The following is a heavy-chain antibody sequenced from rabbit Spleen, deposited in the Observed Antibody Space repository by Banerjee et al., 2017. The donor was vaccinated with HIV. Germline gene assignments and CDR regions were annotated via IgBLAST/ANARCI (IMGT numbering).Heavy chain of an antibody. D-gene: IGHD8-1*01. J-gene: IGHJ4*01. Sequence: QSLEESGGDLVKPGASLTLTCIASGVSFSDDSYMCWVRQAPGKGLEWIACIDAGSSGFTYFASWAKGRFTISKTSSTTVTLQMTSLTAADTATYFWARDAGRGNYIDGVFNLWGPGTLVTVS. V-gene: IGHV1S40*01. CDR2: IDAGSSGFT. CDR1: GVSFSDDSY. CDR3: ARDAGRGNYIDGVFNL.